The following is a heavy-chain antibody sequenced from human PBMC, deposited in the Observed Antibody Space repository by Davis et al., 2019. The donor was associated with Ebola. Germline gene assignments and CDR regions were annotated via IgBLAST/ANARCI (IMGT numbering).Heavy chain of an antibody. Sequence: GESLKISCSASGFSFSTYAMHWVRQAPGKGLEYVSLISTTGDTYYGDSVKGRFTGSRDNSKNTLYLQMSSVRAEDTAVYYCAKEGVTKGFDFWGQGILVTVSS. D-gene: IGHD4-23*01. J-gene: IGHJ4*02. CDR1: GFSFSTYA. CDR3: AKEGVTKGFDF. V-gene: IGHV3-64D*06. CDR2: ISTTGDT.